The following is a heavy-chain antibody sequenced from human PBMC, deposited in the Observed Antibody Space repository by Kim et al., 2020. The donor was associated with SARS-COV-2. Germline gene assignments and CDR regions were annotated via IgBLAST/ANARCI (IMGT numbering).Heavy chain of an antibody. V-gene: IGHV4-4*09. J-gene: IGHJ3*02. Sequence: KFNPSLYSRVTISLDSSKNQFSLKLTSVTAADTAVYYCARYLGGEGAFDIWGQGTIVTVSS. D-gene: IGHD3-9*01. CDR3: ARYLGGEGAFDI.